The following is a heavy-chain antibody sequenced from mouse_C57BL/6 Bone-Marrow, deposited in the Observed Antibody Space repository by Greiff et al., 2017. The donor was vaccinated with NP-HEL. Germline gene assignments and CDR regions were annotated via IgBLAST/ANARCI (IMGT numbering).Heavy chain of an antibody. J-gene: IGHJ1*03. CDR2: IDPETGGT. CDR3: TRGPHLPPVVDWYFDD. CDR1: GYTFTDYE. D-gene: IGHD1-1*01. Sequence: QVQLQQSGAELVRPGASVTLSCKASGYTFTDYEMHWVKQTPVHGLEWIGAIDPETGGTAYNQKFKGKAILTAAKSSSTAYMELRSLTSEDSAVYYCTRGPHLPPVVDWYFDDWGTGTTVTVSS. V-gene: IGHV1-15*01.